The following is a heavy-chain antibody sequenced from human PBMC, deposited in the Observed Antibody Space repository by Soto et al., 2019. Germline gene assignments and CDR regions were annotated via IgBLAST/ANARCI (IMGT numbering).Heavy chain of an antibody. CDR2: IGTSAST. J-gene: IGHJ4*02. V-gene: IGHV3-23*01. CDR1: GFTFSSYS. CDR3: AVLSRYCTSSNCD. D-gene: IGHD2-2*01. Sequence: DVRLLESGGGLVQPGGSLRLSCAASGFTFSSYSMSWVRQAPGKGLEWVSTIGTSASTYYGDSVRGRFTISRDNSTNTLYLQMNSPLAEDTAVSYCAVLSRYCTSSNCDWGQGTLVTVSS.